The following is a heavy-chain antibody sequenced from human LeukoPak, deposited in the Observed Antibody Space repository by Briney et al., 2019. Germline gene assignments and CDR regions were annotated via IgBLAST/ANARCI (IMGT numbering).Heavy chain of an antibody. D-gene: IGHD3-10*01. J-gene: IGHJ4*02. V-gene: IGHV4-39*07. CDR2: IYYSGST. CDR1: GGSISSSNFY. Sequence: SETLSLTCTVSGGSISSSNFYWGWLRQPPGKGLEWIGNIYYSGSTYHSPSLKRRVTISVDTSKNQFSLTLSSVTAADTAVYFCARVLSSGSYPPDYWGQGTLVTV. CDR3: ARVLSSGSYPPDY.